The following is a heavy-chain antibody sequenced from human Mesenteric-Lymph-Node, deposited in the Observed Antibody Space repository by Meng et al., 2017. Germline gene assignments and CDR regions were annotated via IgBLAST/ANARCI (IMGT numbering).Heavy chain of an antibody. V-gene: IGHV1-8*01. J-gene: IGHJ4*02. CDR1: GYSFTSFD. Sequence: ASVKVSCKTSGYSFTSFDINWVRLATGQGLEWMGWMNPNSGQTGYTQKFQGRVTMTRDTSINTAYMELSGLRSEDTAVYYFARGPGRSTGWYDDYWGQGTLVNVSS. CDR2: MNPNSGQT. CDR3: ARGPGRSTGWYDDY. D-gene: IGHD6-19*01.